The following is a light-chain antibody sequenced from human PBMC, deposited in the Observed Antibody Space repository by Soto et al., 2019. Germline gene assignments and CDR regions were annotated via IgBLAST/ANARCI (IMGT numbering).Light chain of an antibody. CDR3: QRYYNAPFT. J-gene: IGKJ4*01. CDR2: DAS. V-gene: IGKV1-5*01. CDR1: QSISSW. Sequence: DIQMTQSPSSLSASVGDRVTITCRASQSISSWLAWYQQKPGKAPKLLIYDASSLESGVPSRFSGSGSGTEFTLTISSLQPKDVATYYCQRYYNAPFTFGGGTKVDIK.